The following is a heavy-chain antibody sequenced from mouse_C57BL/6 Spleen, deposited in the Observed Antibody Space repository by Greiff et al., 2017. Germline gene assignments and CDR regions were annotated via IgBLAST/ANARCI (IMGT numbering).Heavy chain of an antibody. Sequence: QVQLQQSGAELAKPGASVKLSCKASGYTFTSYWMHWVKQRPGQGLEWIGYINPSSGYTKYNQKFQDKATLTADKSSSTAYMQLSSLTYEDSAVYYCARRAGFTTVVASPFAYWGQGTLVTVSA. D-gene: IGHD1-1*01. CDR2: INPSSGYT. CDR1: GYTFTSYW. CDR3: ARRAGFTTVVASPFAY. V-gene: IGHV1-7*01. J-gene: IGHJ3*01.